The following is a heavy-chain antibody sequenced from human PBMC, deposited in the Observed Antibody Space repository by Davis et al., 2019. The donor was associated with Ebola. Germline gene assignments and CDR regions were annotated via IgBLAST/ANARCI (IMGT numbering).Heavy chain of an antibody. D-gene: IGHD1-1*01. CDR1: GYTFRSYG. V-gene: IGHV1-18*01. CDR2: ISDFNGNT. Sequence: AASVKVSCKASGYTFRSYGVSWVRQAPGQGLQWMGWISDFNGNTKYAQKFQGRVTMATDRSTNTAYMDLRSLTSDDTATYYCARDRGNWNDFYYYGVDVWGQGTTVTVSS. CDR3: ARDRGNWNDFYYYGVDV. J-gene: IGHJ6*02.